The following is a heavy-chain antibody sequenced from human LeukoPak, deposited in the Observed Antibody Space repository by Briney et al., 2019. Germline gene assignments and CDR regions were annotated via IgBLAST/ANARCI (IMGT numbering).Heavy chain of an antibody. CDR3: AASAYYVAAADAY. CDR2: ISGSGGST. CDR1: GFTFSSYA. Sequence: GGSLRLSCAASGFTFSSYAMSWVRQAPGKGLEWVSAISGSGGSTYYADSVKGRFTISRDYSSNTLYLQMNSLRAEDTALYYCAASAYYVAAADAYWGQGTLVTVSS. V-gene: IGHV3-23*01. D-gene: IGHD3-3*01. J-gene: IGHJ4*02.